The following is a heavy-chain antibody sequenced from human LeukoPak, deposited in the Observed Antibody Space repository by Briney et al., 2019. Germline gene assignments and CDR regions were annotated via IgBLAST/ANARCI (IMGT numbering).Heavy chain of an antibody. J-gene: IGHJ6*02. V-gene: IGHV1-18*04. CDR1: GYTFTSYG. D-gene: IGHD3-9*01. Sequence: ASVKVSCKASGYTFTSYGISWVRQAPGQGLEWMGWISAYNGNTNYAQKLQGRVTMTRNTSISTAYMELSSLRSEDTAVYYCARAYFDFWGYYYGMDVWGQGTTVTVSS. CDR2: ISAYNGNT. CDR3: ARAYFDFWGYYYGMDV.